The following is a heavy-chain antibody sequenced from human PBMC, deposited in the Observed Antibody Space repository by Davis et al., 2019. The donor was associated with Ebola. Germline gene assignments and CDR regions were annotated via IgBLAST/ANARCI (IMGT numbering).Heavy chain of an antibody. CDR1: GYTFTGYY. J-gene: IGHJ4*02. CDR3: ARGIAAAGTSH. CDR2: INPNSGGT. D-gene: IGHD6-13*01. Sequence: ASVKVSCKASGYTFTGYYMHWVRQAPGQGLEWMGWINPNSGGTNYAQKFQGWVTMTRDTSISTAYMELSSLRSEDTAVYYCARGIAAAGTSHWGQGTLVTVSS. V-gene: IGHV1-2*04.